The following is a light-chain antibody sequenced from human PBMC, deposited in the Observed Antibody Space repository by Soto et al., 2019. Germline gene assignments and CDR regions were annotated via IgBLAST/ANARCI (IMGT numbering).Light chain of an antibody. V-gene: IGKV1-12*01. CDR1: QGISSW. Sequence: DIQMTQSPSYVSASVGDRVTITCRASQGISSWVAWYQPKPGKAPTFLIHTATSLESGVPSRFSGSGSGTAFTITISSLQPEDFANYYRQQANSSPLTFGGGTKVEIK. J-gene: IGKJ4*01. CDR2: TAT. CDR3: QQANSSPLT.